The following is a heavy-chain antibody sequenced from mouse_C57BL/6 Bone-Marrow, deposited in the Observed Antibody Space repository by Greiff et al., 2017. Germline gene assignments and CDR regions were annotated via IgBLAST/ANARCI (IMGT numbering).Heavy chain of an antibody. CDR3: ARSDYYGSSYDWYFDV. CDR1: GFTFSDYG. V-gene: IGHV5-17*01. CDR2: ISSGSSTI. Sequence: EVQVVESGGGLVKPGGSLKLSYAASGFTFSDYGMHWVRQAPGKGLGWVAYISSGSSTIYYADTVKGRFTISRDNAKNTLFLQMTSLRSEDTAMYYCARSDYYGSSYDWYFDVWGTGTTVTVSS. D-gene: IGHD1-1*01. J-gene: IGHJ1*03.